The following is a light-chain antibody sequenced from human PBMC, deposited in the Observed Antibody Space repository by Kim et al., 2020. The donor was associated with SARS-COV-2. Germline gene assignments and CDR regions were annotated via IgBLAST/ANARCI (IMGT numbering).Light chain of an antibody. CDR3: QQYYGAPKT. V-gene: IGKV4-1*01. J-gene: IGKJ2*01. CDR2: WAS. CDR1: QNVLFGSNNNNY. Sequence: DIVVTQSPASLAVSLGEKATIDCKTSQNVLFGSNNNNYLAWYQQKPGQPPKLIISWASTREIGVPDRFSGSGSGTDFTLTISNLQPEDVATYYCQQYYGAPKTFGQGTKVEI.